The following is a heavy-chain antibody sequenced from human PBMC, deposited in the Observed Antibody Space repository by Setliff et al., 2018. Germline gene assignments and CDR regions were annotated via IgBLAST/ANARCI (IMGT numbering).Heavy chain of an antibody. D-gene: IGHD3-10*01. J-gene: IGHJ6*03. CDR3: AGGQPLVRKYYYYMDV. CDR1: GGTFRDFA. CDR2: IIPFRGTA. V-gene: IGHV1-69*13. Sequence: SVKVSCKASGGTFRDFAISWVRQAPGQGLEWMGGIIPFRGTADYAQNFQGKVTITADGSTSTAYMELGSLRSEDTAVYYCAGGQPLVRKYYYYMDVWGKGTTVTVSS.